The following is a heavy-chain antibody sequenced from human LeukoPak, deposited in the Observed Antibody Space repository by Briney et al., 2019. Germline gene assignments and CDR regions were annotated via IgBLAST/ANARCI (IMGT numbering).Heavy chain of an antibody. D-gene: IGHD3-10*01. CDR1: GFTFSSYG. CDR3: AKRAGSAWSAGA. CDR2: IRNDASNT. V-gene: IGHV3-30*02. Sequence: QTGGSLRLSCAASGFTFSSYGMHWVRQAPGKGLDWVAYIRNDASNTYYADSVKGRFSISRDNSKNTVYLQMNSLIPEDTAVYYCAKRAGSAWSAGAWGQGTLVTVSS. J-gene: IGHJ5*02.